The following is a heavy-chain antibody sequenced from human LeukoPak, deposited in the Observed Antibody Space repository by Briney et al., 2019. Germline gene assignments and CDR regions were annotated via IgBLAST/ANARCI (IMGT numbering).Heavy chain of an antibody. V-gene: IGHV1-2*02. CDR3: ARRAGYCSSTSCYRRPNYNWFDP. CDR1: GYTFTGYY. J-gene: IGHJ5*02. D-gene: IGHD2-2*02. CDR2: INPNSGGT. Sequence: ASVKVSCKASGYTFTGYYMHWVGQAPAQALAWMGWINPNSGGTNYAQRFQGRVTMTRDTSISTAYMELSRLRSDDTAVYYCARRAGYCSSTSCYRRPNYNWFDPWGQGTLVTVSS.